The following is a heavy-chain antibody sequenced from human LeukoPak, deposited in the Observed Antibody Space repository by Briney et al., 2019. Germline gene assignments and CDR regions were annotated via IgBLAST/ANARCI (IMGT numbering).Heavy chain of an antibody. CDR2: IRYDGSNK. CDR3: VKLPAVGSYYYFDS. V-gene: IGHV3-30*02. J-gene: IGHJ4*02. CDR1: GFTFSSYG. Sequence: PGGSLRLSCAASGFTFSSYGMHWVRQAPGKGLEWVAFIRYDGSNKYYADSVKGRFTISRDNSKNTLYLQINSLRAEDTAVYFCVKLPAVGSYYYFDSWGQGTLVTVSS. D-gene: IGHD1-26*01.